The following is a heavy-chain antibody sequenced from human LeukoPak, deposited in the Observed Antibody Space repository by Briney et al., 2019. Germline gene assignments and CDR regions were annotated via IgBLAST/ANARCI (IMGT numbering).Heavy chain of an antibody. CDR3: ARGGTGYSSSGFEY. J-gene: IGHJ4*02. D-gene: IGHD6-13*01. CDR1: GGSISSGSYY. V-gene: IGHV4-61*02. CDR2: IYTSGST. Sequence: SETLSLTCTVSGGSISSGSYYWSWIRQPAGQGLEWIGRIYTSGSTNYNPSLKSRVTISVDTSKNQFSLKLTSVTAADTAVYYCARGGTGYSSSGFEYWGQGTLVTVSS.